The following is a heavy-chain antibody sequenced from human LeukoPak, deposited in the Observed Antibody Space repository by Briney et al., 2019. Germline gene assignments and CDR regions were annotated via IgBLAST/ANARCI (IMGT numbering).Heavy chain of an antibody. Sequence: GGSLRLSCAASGFTFSSYRMNWVRQAPGKGLEWVSYITTTTSIIYYADSVKGRFTISRDNAKNSLYLQMNSLRAEDTAVYYCAKRSGPYGSGADFDIWGQGTMVTVSS. CDR3: AKRSGPYGSGADFDI. J-gene: IGHJ3*02. D-gene: IGHD3-10*01. V-gene: IGHV3-48*01. CDR1: GFTFSSYR. CDR2: ITTTTSII.